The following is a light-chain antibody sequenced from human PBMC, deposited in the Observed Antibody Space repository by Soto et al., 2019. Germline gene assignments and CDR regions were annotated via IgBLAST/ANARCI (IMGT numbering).Light chain of an antibody. Sequence: EVVLTQSPGPLSLSPGERATLSCRASQSVSSSYLAWYQQIPGQAPRLLIYAVSNRATGIPDRFSGSGSGTDFTLTISRLEPEDFAVYYCQQYDRSHLTFGGGTKVELK. CDR1: QSVSSSY. CDR3: QQYDRSHLT. V-gene: IGKV3-20*01. CDR2: AVS. J-gene: IGKJ4*01.